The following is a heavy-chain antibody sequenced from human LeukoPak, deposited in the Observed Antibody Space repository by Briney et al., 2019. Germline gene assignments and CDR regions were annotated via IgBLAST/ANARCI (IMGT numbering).Heavy chain of an antibody. Sequence: ASVMVSCKASGYTFTSYGISWVRQAPGQGLEWMGWISACNGNTNYAQKLQGRVTMTTDTSTSTAYMELRSLRSDDTAVYYCARVKVGATQDAFDIWGQGTMVTVSS. CDR1: GYTFTSYG. V-gene: IGHV1-18*01. J-gene: IGHJ3*02. CDR3: ARVKVGATQDAFDI. D-gene: IGHD1-26*01. CDR2: ISACNGNT.